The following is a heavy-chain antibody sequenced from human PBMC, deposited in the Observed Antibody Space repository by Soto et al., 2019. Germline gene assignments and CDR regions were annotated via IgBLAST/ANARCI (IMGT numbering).Heavy chain of an antibody. D-gene: IGHD2-2*01. CDR2: ISAYNGNT. J-gene: IGHJ2*01. CDR1: GYTFTSYG. CDR3: ARDAGYCISTSCYDGYFDL. V-gene: IGHV1-18*03. Sequence: QVQLVQSGAEVKKPGASVKVSCKASGYTFTSYGISWVRQAPGQGLEWMGWISAYNGNTNYAQKLKGRVTMTTDTSTSTAYMELRILRSDDMAVYYFARDAGYCISTSCYDGYFDLCGRGPLVTGSS.